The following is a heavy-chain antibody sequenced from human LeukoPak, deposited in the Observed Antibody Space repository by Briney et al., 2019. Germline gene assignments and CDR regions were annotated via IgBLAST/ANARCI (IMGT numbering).Heavy chain of an antibody. Sequence: SETLSLTCAVYGGSFSGYYWSWIRQPPGKGLEWIGEINHSGSTNYNPSLKSRVTISVDTSKNQFSLKLSSVTAADTAVYYCARPRSRWLQSRDFDYWGQGTLVTVSS. D-gene: IGHD5-24*01. J-gene: IGHJ4*02. V-gene: IGHV4-34*01. CDR1: GGSFSGYY. CDR2: INHSGST. CDR3: ARPRSRWLQSRDFDY.